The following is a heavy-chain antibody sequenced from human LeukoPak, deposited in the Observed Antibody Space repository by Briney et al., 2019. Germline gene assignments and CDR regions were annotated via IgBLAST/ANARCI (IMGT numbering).Heavy chain of an antibody. J-gene: IGHJ4*02. V-gene: IGHV3-74*01. CDR1: GFXFSNYW. D-gene: IGHD3-10*01. CDR2: INLDGSSA. Sequence: GGSLRLSCAASGFXFSNYWMHWVRQAPGKGLVWVSRINLDGSSATYADSVKGRFTISRDNAKNTLYLQMNSLSAEDTAVYYCASGFLSGRGVVGYWGQGTLVTVSS. CDR3: ASGFLSGRGVVGY.